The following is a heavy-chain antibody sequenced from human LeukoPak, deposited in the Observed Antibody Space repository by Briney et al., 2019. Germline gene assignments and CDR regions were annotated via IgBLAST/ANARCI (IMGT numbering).Heavy chain of an antibody. J-gene: IGHJ4*02. D-gene: IGHD2-2*02. Sequence: GVSVKVSCKASGYTFTGYYMHWVRQAPGQGLEWMGWINPNSGGTNYAQKFQGRVTMTRDTSISTAYMELSRLRSDDTAVYYCASDLGYCSSTSCYTVLDYWGQGTLVTVSS. CDR3: ASDLGYCSSTSCYTVLDY. CDR2: INPNSGGT. V-gene: IGHV1-2*02. CDR1: GYTFTGYY.